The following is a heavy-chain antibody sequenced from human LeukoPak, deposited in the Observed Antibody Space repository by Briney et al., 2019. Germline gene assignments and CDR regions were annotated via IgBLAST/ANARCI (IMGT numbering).Heavy chain of an antibody. CDR3: ARLAYKRXIAVAAADY. CDR2: IYYSGST. CDR1: GGSISSSSYY. J-gene: IGHJ4*02. D-gene: IGHD6-19*01. V-gene: IGHV4-39*01. Sequence: PSETLSLTCTVSGGSISSSSYYWGWIRQPPGKGLEWIGSIYYSGSTYYNPSLKSRVTISVDASKNQFSLKLSSVTAADTAVYYCARLAYKRXIAVAAADYWGQGNLVTVSS.